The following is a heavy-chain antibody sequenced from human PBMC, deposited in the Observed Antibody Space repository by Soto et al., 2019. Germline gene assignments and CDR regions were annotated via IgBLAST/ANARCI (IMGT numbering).Heavy chain of an antibody. CDR1: GFTSNSYA. CDR3: ARDPGSGWPPFDY. Sequence: QVQLVESGGGVVQPGRSLRLSCAASGFTSNSYAMHWVRQAPGKGLEWVAVISYDGGNKYYADSVKGRFTISRDNSKNTLYLQMNSLRAEDTAVYYCARDPGSGWPPFDYWGQGTLVTVSS. V-gene: IGHV3-30-3*01. CDR2: ISYDGGNK. J-gene: IGHJ4*02. D-gene: IGHD6-19*01.